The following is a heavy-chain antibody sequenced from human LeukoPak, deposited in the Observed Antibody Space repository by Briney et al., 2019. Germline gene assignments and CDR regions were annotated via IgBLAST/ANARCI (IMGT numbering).Heavy chain of an antibody. CDR2: ISYDGSNK. Sequence: GGSLRLSYAASGFTFSNYAMHWVRQAPGKGLEWVAVISYDGSNKYYADSVKGRFTISRDNSKNTLYLQMNSLRAEDTAVYYCAKDGFNTDSKYGPQEFDYWGQGTVVTVSS. CDR1: GFTFSNYA. V-gene: IGHV3-30*04. J-gene: IGHJ4*02. CDR3: AKDGFNTDSKYGPQEFDY. D-gene: IGHD3-10*01.